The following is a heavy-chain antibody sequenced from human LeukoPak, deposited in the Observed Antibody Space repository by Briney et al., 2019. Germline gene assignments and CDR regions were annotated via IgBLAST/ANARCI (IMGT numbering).Heavy chain of an antibody. J-gene: IGHJ6*02. CDR1: GGSFSRNA. V-gene: IGHV1-69*04. Sequence: SVKVSCKASGGSFSRNAISWVRQAPGQGLEWMGRFSPILGIATYAQKFQGRVTITADRSTSTAYMELSSLRSEDTAVYYCARIQAVGVPVAIDAYYSYGIDVWGQGTAVTVSS. CDR3: ARIQAVGVPVAIDAYYSYGIDV. D-gene: IGHD2-2*02. CDR2: FSPILGIA.